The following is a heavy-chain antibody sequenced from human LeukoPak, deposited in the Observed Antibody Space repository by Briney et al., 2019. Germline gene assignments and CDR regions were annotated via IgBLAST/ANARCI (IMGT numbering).Heavy chain of an antibody. Sequence: GGSLRLSCAASGFTFSSYAMHWVRQAPGKGLEWVAVISYDGSNKYYADSVKGRFTISRDNSKNTLYLQMNSLRAEDTAVCYCARSMVRGSQKRYYYYGMDVWGQGTTVTVSS. V-gene: IGHV3-30*04. CDR1: GFTFSSYA. D-gene: IGHD3-10*01. CDR2: ISYDGSNK. CDR3: ARSMVRGSQKRYYYYGMDV. J-gene: IGHJ6*02.